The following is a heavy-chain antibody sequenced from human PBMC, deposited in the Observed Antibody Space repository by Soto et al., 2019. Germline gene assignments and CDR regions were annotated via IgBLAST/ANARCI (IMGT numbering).Heavy chain of an antibody. V-gene: IGHV1-2*04. D-gene: IGHD6-13*01. CDR2: INRNSGGT. CDR3: ARDRAIAAAGTSYYYMYV. Sequence: QVQLVQSGAEVKKPGASVKVSCKASGYTFTGYYMHWVRQAPGQGLEWMGWINRNSGGTNYAQKFQGWVTMTRDTSISTAYMELSRLRSDDTAVYYCARDRAIAAAGTSYYYMYVWGKGTTVTVAS. J-gene: IGHJ6*03. CDR1: GYTFTGYY.